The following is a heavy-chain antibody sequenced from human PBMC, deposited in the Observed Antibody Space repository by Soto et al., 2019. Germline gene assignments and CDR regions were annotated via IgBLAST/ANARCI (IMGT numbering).Heavy chain of an antibody. CDR2: INSDGSIT. D-gene: IGHD3-16*02. CDR3: VRYPRSVGGSYRPDY. J-gene: IGHJ4*02. Sequence: PGGSLRLSCAASGFTFSSYWMHWVRQVPEKGLAWVSRINSDGSITNYADAVKGRFTISRDSVKNTLYLQMNSLRAEDTAVYYCVRYPRSVGGSYRPDYWGQGTLVTVSS. V-gene: IGHV3-74*01. CDR1: GFTFSSYW.